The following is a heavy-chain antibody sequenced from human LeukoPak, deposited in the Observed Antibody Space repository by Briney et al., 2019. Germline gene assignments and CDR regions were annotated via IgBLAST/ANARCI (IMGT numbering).Heavy chain of an antibody. CDR1: GFTFSSYW. Sequence: GGSLRLSCAASGFTFSSYWMSWVRQAPGKGLEWVSAISGSSSSTYYADSVKGRFSISRDNSKNTLYLQMNSLRAEGTAVYYCAKVRMITMIAYDAFDIWGQGTMVTVSS. D-gene: IGHD3-22*01. V-gene: IGHV3-23*01. J-gene: IGHJ3*02. CDR3: AKVRMITMIAYDAFDI. CDR2: ISGSSSST.